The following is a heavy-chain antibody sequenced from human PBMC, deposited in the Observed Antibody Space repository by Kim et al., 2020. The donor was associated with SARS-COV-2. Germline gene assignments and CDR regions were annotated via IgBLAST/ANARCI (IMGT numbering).Heavy chain of an antibody. V-gene: IGHV1-69*01. D-gene: IGHD3-3*01. J-gene: IGHJ6*02. CDR3: ARGAGVDHYYYYYGMDV. Sequence: FQGRVTITADESTSTAYMELSSLRSEDTAVYYCARGAGVDHYYYYYGMDVWGQGTTVTVSS.